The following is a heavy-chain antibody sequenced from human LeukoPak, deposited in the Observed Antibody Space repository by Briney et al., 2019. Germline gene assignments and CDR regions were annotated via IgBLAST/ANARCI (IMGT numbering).Heavy chain of an antibody. V-gene: IGHV1-2*02. Sequence: ASVNVSCKASGYTFTDYYIHWVRQAPGQGLEWMGWINPDNGATNYAQKFQGRVTMTRDTSINTLYMELSRLRSDDTAVFYCTREARAGNWFDPWGQGTLVTASS. J-gene: IGHJ5*02. CDR1: GYTFTDYY. CDR3: TREARAGNWFDP. CDR2: INPDNGAT. D-gene: IGHD5-12*01.